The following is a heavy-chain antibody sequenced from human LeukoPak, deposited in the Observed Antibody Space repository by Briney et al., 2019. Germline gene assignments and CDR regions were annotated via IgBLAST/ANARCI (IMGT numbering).Heavy chain of an antibody. D-gene: IGHD5-18*01. CDR3: ARGVQLWLDHLASYFDY. CDR1: GGSFSGYY. Sequence: SETLSLTYAVYGGSFSGYYWSWIRQPPGKGLEWIGEINHSGSTNYNPSLKSRVTISVDTSKNQFSLKLSSVTPEDTAVYYCARGVQLWLDHLASYFDYWGQGTLVTVSS. V-gene: IGHV4-34*01. J-gene: IGHJ4*02. CDR2: INHSGST.